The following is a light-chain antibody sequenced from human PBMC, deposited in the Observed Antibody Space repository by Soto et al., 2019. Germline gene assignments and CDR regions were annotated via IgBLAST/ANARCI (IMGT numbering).Light chain of an antibody. CDR3: MQALQTLSIT. Sequence: DIVMTQSPLSLPVTPGEPASISCRSSQSLLHSNGYNYLDWYLQKPGQSPQLLIYLGFNRASGVPDRLSGSGSGTDFTLKISRVEAEDVGVYYCMQALQTLSITFGQGTRLEIK. CDR2: LGF. V-gene: IGKV2-28*01. CDR1: QSLLHSNGYNY. J-gene: IGKJ5*01.